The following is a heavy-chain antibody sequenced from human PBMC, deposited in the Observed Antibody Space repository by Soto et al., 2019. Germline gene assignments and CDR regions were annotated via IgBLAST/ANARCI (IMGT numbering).Heavy chain of an antibody. D-gene: IGHD7-27*01. V-gene: IGHV5-10-1*01. CDR3: ASPVTGEDAFDI. Sequence: GESLKISCKGSGYSFTSYWISWVRQMPGKGLEWMGRIDPSDSYTNYSPSFQGHVTISADKSISTAYLQWSSLKASDTAMYYCASPVTGEDAFDIWGQGTMITVSS. J-gene: IGHJ3*02. CDR1: GYSFTSYW. CDR2: IDPSDSYT.